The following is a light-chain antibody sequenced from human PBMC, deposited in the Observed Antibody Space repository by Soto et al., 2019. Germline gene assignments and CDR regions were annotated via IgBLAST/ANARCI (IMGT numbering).Light chain of an antibody. CDR2: DAS. CDR1: QSISSW. Sequence: IQMTQSPSTLSSSLGDRVTITCRASQSISSWLAWYQQKPGKAPKLLIYDASSLESGVPSRFSGSGSGTEFTLTISSLQNDDFATYYCQQYNSYSWTFGQGTKVDIK. J-gene: IGKJ1*01. CDR3: QQYNSYSWT. V-gene: IGKV1-5*01.